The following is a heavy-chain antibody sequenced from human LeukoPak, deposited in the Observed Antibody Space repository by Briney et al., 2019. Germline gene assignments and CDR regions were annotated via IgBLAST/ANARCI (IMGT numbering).Heavy chain of an antibody. Sequence: SETLSLTCTVSGGSICSHYWSWIRQPPGKGLEWIGYIYYSGSTNYNPSLKSRVTISVDTSKNQFSLKLSSVTAADTAVYYCARFYYYDSSGYYHFDYWGQGTLVTVSS. D-gene: IGHD3-22*01. V-gene: IGHV4-59*11. CDR3: ARFYYYDSSGYYHFDY. CDR2: IYYSGST. J-gene: IGHJ4*02. CDR1: GGSICSHY.